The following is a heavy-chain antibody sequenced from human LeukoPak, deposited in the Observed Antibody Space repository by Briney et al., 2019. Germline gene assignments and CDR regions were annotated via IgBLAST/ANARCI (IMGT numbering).Heavy chain of an antibody. V-gene: IGHV3-30*18. CDR2: ISYDGSNK. CDR1: GFTFSSYS. J-gene: IGHJ4*02. Sequence: GGSLRLSCAASGFTFSSYSMHWVRQAPGKGLEWVAVISYDGSNKYYADSVKGRFTISRDNSKNTLYLQMNSLRAEDTAVYYCAKPSSIAARPADYWGQGTLVTVSS. CDR3: AKPSSIAARPADY. D-gene: IGHD6-6*01.